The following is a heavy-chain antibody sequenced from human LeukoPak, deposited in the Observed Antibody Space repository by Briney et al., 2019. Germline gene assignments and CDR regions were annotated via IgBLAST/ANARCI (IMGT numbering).Heavy chain of an antibody. Sequence: ASVKVSCKASGGTFSSYAISWVRQAPGQGLEWMGGIIPIFGTANYAQKFQGRVTITADESTSTADMELSSLRSEDTAVYYCARSYGSYPHEDAFDIWGQGTMVTVSS. V-gene: IGHV1-69*13. J-gene: IGHJ3*02. D-gene: IGHD1-26*01. CDR3: ARSYGSYPHEDAFDI. CDR2: IIPIFGTA. CDR1: GGTFSSYA.